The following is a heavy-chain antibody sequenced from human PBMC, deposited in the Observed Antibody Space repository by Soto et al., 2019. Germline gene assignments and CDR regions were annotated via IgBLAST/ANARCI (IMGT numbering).Heavy chain of an antibody. CDR2: FDPEDGET. D-gene: IGHD3-3*01. CDR1: GYTLTELS. Sequence: QVPLVQSGAEVKKPGASVKVSCKVSGYTLTELSMHWVRQAPGKGLEWMGGFDPEDGETIYAQKFQGRVTMTEDTSTDTAYMELSSLRSEDTAVYYCATDSPIFGVPMGLWYFDLWGRGTLVTVSS. J-gene: IGHJ2*01. V-gene: IGHV1-24*01. CDR3: ATDSPIFGVPMGLWYFDL.